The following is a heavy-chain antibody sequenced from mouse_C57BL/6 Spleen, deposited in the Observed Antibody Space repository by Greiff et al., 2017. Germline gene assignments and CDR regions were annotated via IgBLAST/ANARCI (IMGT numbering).Heavy chain of an antibody. Sequence: VQLQQSGPELVKPGASVKISCKASGYTFTDYYMNWVKQSHGKSLEWIGDINPNNGGTSYNQKFKGKATLTVDKSSSTAYMELRSLTSEDSAVYYCARKGLGYDWFAYWGQGTLVTVSA. D-gene: IGHD2-2*01. V-gene: IGHV1-26*01. CDR3: ARKGLGYDWFAY. CDR2: INPNNGGT. CDR1: GYTFTDYY. J-gene: IGHJ3*01.